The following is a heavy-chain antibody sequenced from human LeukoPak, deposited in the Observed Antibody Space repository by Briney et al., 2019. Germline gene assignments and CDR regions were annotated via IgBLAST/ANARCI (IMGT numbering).Heavy chain of an antibody. J-gene: IGHJ4*02. V-gene: IGHV3-30*02. CDR2: IRYDGNNK. Sequence: GGSLRLSCAASGFTFNTYGMHWVRQAPGKGLEWVAFIRYDGNNKFYADSVKGRFTISRDNSKNTLYLQMNSLRAEDTAVYYCAKSAVRGLPVLGNWGQGTLVTVSS. D-gene: IGHD2-21*02. CDR3: AKSAVRGLPVLGN. CDR1: GFTFNTYG.